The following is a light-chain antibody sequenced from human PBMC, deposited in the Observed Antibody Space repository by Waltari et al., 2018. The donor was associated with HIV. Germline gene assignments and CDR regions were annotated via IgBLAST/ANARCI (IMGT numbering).Light chain of an antibody. CDR2: QVS. V-gene: IGKV2-30*01. CDR1: HTLVYSDGNTY. CDR3: MQGAHWPYT. J-gene: IGKJ2*01. Sequence: DVVMTQSPLSLPVTLGQPASISCRSRHTLVYSDGNTYLTWFHQRPGQSPRRLIYQVSIRDSGVPDRFSGGGSGTDFTLRINRVEAEDVGLYFCMQGAHWPYTFGQGTKLEI.